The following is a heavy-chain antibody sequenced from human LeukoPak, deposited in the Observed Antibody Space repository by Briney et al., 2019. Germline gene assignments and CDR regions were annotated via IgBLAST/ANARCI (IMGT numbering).Heavy chain of an antibody. Sequence: SETLSLTCTVSGGSISSYYWSWIRQPPGKGLEWIGYIYYSGSTNYNPSLKSRVTISVDTSKNQFPLKLSSVTAADTAVYYCARQMGDPIYYYYGMDVWGQGTTVTVSS. CDR3: ARQMGDPIYYYYGMDV. D-gene: IGHD1-26*01. V-gene: IGHV4-59*08. CDR2: IYYSGST. J-gene: IGHJ6*02. CDR1: GGSISSYY.